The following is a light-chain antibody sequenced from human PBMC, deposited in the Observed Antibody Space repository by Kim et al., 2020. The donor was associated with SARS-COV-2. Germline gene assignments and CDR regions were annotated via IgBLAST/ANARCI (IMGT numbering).Light chain of an antibody. J-gene: IGLJ2*01. CDR2: EDN. CDR1: SGRIASNF. Sequence: NFMLTQPHSVSESPGKTVTISCTRSSGRIASNFVQWYQQRPGSAPTSVIYEDNQRPSWVPDRFSGSIDDSSNSASLTISGLKTEDEADYYCQLGRLFGGGTQLTVL. CDR3: QLGRL. V-gene: IGLV6-57*04.